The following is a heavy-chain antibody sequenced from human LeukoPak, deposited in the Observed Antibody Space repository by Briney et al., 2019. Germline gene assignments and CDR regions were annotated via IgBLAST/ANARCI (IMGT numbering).Heavy chain of an antibody. CDR3: ARDLGFWSGPDY. Sequence: PSETLSLTCTVSGGSISSYYWTWIRQPAGKGLEWIGRIDSSGSTNYNPSLKSRLTMSIDTSKNQFSLKLNSVTAADTAVYYCARDLGFWSGPDYWGQGTLVTVSS. CDR1: GGSISSYY. V-gene: IGHV4-4*07. D-gene: IGHD3-3*01. CDR2: IDSSGST. J-gene: IGHJ4*02.